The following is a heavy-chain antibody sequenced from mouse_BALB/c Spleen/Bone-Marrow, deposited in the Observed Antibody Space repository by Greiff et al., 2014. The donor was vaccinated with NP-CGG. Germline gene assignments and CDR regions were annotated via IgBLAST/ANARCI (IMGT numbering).Heavy chain of an antibody. CDR1: GYSFTGYN. J-gene: IGHJ3*01. Sequence: VQLKESGPELEKPGASVKISCKASGYSFTGYNMNWVKQNNGKSLEWIGNIDPSYGGISYNQKFKGKATLTVDKSSNTAYMQLKSLTSEDSAVYYCAISIEYRPLDYWGQGTLVTGSA. V-gene: IGHV1-39*01. CDR3: AISIEYRPLDY. CDR2: IDPSYGGI. D-gene: IGHD2-14*01.